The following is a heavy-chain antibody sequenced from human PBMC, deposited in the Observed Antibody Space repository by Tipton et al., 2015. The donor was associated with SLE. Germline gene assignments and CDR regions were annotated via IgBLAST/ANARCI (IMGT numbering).Heavy chain of an antibody. CDR3: ARDGDIVVVGSATLFDY. CDR1: GYTFTRYG. J-gene: IGHJ4*02. V-gene: IGHV1-18*04. D-gene: IGHD2-15*01. CDR2: ISAYNGKT. Sequence: QSGAEVKKPGASVKVSCKASGYTFTRYGISWVRQAPGQGLEWMGWISAYNGKTKYAQKLQGRVTMTTDTSTSTAYMELRSLRFDDTAVYYCARDGDIVVVGSATLFDYWGQGTLVTVSS.